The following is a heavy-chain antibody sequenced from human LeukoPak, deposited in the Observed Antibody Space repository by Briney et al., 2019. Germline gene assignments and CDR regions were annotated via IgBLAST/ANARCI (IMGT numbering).Heavy chain of an antibody. Sequence: SQTLSLTCTVSGYSISSGYYWGWIRQPPGKGLEWIGSIYHSGSTYYNPSLKSRVTISVDTSKNRFSLKLSSVTAADTAVYYCARSTIFGVPDYWGQGTLVTVSS. CDR2: IYHSGST. CDR1: GYSISSGYY. D-gene: IGHD3-3*01. J-gene: IGHJ4*02. V-gene: IGHV4-38-2*02. CDR3: ARSTIFGVPDY.